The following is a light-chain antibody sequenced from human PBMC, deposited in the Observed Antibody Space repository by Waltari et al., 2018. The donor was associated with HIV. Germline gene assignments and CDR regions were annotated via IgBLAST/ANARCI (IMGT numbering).Light chain of an antibody. CDR2: GTS. CDR3: QQYGTSPPDT. Sequence: EVVLTQSPGTLSWSQGARATLSCRASQSVSSRHLAWYQQKPGQAPRLLIYGTSNSATGIPDRFSGSGSGTDFTLTISRLEPGDFAVYFCQQYGTSPPDTFGQGTKLEIK. CDR1: QSVSSRH. J-gene: IGKJ2*01. V-gene: IGKV3-20*01.